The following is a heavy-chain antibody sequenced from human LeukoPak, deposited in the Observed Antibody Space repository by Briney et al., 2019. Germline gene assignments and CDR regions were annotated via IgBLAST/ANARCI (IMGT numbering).Heavy chain of an antibody. CDR2: IYYSGST. V-gene: IGHV4-39*01. J-gene: IGHJ4*02. CDR3: ARHASVDGNWPRPLDY. CDR1: GGSISSSPYY. D-gene: IGHD6-19*01. Sequence: PSETLSLTCTVSGGSISSSPYYWGWIRQPPGKGLEWIGNIYYSGSTYYNPSLKTRVTISVDTSKNQFSLKLTSVTAADTAVYYCARHASVDGNWPRPLDYWGQGSLVAVSS.